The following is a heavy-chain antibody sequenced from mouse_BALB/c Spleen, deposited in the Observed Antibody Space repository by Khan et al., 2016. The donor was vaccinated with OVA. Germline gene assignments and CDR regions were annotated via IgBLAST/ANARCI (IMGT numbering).Heavy chain of an antibody. D-gene: IGHD4-1*01. CDR1: GFTFSSYS. J-gene: IGHJ3*01. CDR3: ADHLTGSFAY. Sequence: EVQRVESGGDLVKPGGSLKLSCAASGFTFSSYSMSWVRQTPDKRLEWVASISSGGDYNYYPDSVKGRFTISSDTDKNTLYLQMSDLKSEDTAMCYCADHLTGSFAYWGPGTLVTVSA. CDR2: ISSGGDYN. V-gene: IGHV5-6*01.